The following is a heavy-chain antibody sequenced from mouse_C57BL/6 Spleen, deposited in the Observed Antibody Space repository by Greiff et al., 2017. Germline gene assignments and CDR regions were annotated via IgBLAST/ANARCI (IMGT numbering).Heavy chain of an antibody. CDR3: ARVPSLVAPYYYAMDY. CDR1: GYSITSGYY. CDR2: ISYDGSN. D-gene: IGHD1-1*01. J-gene: IGHJ4*01. V-gene: IGHV3-6*01. Sequence: EVKLVESGPGLVKPSQSLSLTCSVTGYSITSGYYWNWIRQFPGNKLEWMGYISYDGSNNYNPSLKNRISITRDTSKNQFFLKLNSVTTEDTATYYCARVPSLVAPYYYAMDYWGQGTSVTVSS.